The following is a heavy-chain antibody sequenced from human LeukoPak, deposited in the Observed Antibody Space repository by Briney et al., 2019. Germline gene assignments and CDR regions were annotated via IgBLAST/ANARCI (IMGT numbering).Heavy chain of an antibody. CDR2: INHSGST. D-gene: IGHD3-9*01. V-gene: IGHV4-34*01. Sequence: SETLSLTCAVYGGSFSGYYWSWIRQPPGKGLEWIGEINHSGSTNYNPSLKSRVSISVDTSKNQFSLKLSSVTAADTAVYYCANVLSPILTGYYPSDYWGQGTLVTVSS. CDR3: ANVLSPILTGYYPSDY. J-gene: IGHJ4*02. CDR1: GGSFSGYY.